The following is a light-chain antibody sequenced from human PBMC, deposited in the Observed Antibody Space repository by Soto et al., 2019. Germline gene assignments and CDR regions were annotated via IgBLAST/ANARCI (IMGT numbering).Light chain of an antibody. J-gene: IGLJ1*01. CDR3: SSYTSSSIYV. V-gene: IGLV2-14*03. CDR1: SSDIGGYNY. Sequence: QSALTQPASVSGSPGQSITISCTGTSSDIGGYNYVSWYQHHPGKAPKLMIYDVSNRPSGVSNRFSGSKSGNTASLTISGLQAEDEDDYYCSSYTSSSIYVFGTGTKHTVL. CDR2: DVS.